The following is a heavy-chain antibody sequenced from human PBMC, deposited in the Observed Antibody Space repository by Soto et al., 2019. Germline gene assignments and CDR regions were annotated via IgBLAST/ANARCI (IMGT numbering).Heavy chain of an antibody. CDR2: IYSGGST. D-gene: IGHD5-12*01. J-gene: IGHJ3*02. CDR1: GFTVSSYH. V-gene: IGHV3-53*01. CDR3: AIRHGYRGYDSAFDI. Sequence: EVQLVESGGGLIQPGGSLRLSCAASGFTVSSYHMTWVRQAPGKGPEWVSLIYSGGSTYYADSVKGRFTISRDNSKSTLYLQMNSLRGEDTAVYHCAIRHGYRGYDSAFDIWGQGTMVTVSS.